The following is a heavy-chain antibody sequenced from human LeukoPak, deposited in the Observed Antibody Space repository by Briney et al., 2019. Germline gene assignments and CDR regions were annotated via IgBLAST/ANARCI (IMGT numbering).Heavy chain of an antibody. CDR3: ARVAAGYSVNYFDY. J-gene: IGHJ4*02. CDR2: ISTGSSTT. CDR1: GFIVSNNF. V-gene: IGHV3-48*02. D-gene: IGHD4-23*01. Sequence: GGSLRLSCAASGFIVSNNFMSWVRQAPGKGLEWVSYISTGSSTTYYADSVKGRFTISRDNVENSLYLQMNSLRDEDTAVYYCARVAAGYSVNYFDYWGQGTLVTVSS.